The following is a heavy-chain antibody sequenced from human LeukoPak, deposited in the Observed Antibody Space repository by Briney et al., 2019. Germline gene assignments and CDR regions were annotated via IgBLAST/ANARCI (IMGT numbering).Heavy chain of an antibody. D-gene: IGHD3-22*01. Sequence: PGGSLRLSCAASGFTFSNAWMSWVRQAPGKGLEWVGRIKSKTDGGTTDYAAPVKGRFTISRDDSKNMLYLQMNSLKTEDTAVYYCTISLGLYYYDSSGFYYRDYWGQGTLVTVSS. CDR3: TISLGLYYYDSSGFYYRDY. V-gene: IGHV3-15*01. J-gene: IGHJ4*02. CDR1: GFTFSNAW. CDR2: IKSKTDGGTT.